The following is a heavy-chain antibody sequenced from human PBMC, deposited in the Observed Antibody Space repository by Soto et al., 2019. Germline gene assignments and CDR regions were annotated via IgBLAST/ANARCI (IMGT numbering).Heavy chain of an antibody. J-gene: IGHJ4*02. V-gene: IGHV4-30-4*01. CDR2: IYYSGTT. CDR1: DGSISSGDYY. Sequence: PSETLSLTCTVSDGSISSGDYYWSWIRQPPLKGLEWIGYIYYSGTTYYNPSLKSRVTISVDTSKNQFSLKLNSVTAADTAVYYCARDLRGVTTIDYWGQGTLVTVSS. CDR3: ARDLRGVTTIDY. D-gene: IGHD1-26*01.